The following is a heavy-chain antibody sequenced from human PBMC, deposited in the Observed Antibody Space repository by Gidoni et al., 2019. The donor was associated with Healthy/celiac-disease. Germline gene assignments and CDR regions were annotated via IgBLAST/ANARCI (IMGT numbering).Heavy chain of an antibody. D-gene: IGHD6-13*01. V-gene: IGHV4-34*01. CDR1: GGSFSGYY. J-gene: IGHJ3*02. CDR2: INHSGST. CDR3: ARVFRGDSGIADAFDI. Sequence: QVQLQQWGAGLLKPSETLSLTCAVYGGSFSGYYWSWIRQPPGKGLEWIGEINHSGSTNYNPSLKSRVTISVDTSKNQFSLKLSSVTAADTAVYYCARVFRGDSGIADAFDIWGQGTMVTVSS.